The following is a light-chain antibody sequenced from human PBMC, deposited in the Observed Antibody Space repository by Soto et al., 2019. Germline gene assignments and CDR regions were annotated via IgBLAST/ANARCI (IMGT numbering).Light chain of an antibody. V-gene: IGKV1-33*01. Sequence: DIQMTQSPSSLSASVGDRVTITCQASQDISNYLNWYQQKPGKAPKLLIYDASNLETGVPSRFSGSGSGTDFTFTISSLQPEVSVTYYCQQYHNLLLTFGGGTRVDIK. CDR1: QDISNY. J-gene: IGKJ4*01. CDR3: QQYHNLLLT. CDR2: DAS.